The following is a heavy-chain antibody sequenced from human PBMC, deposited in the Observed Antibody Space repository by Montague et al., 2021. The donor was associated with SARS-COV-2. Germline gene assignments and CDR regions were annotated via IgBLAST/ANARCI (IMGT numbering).Heavy chain of an antibody. Sequence: SETLSLTCTVSGGSISGYYWTWIRQPPGKGLELIGYIFYNGDTNYNPSLKSRVTISVDTSKNQFSLKLSSVTAADTAVYYCATHRQHHNHWGQGTMVAVSS. V-gene: IGHV4-59*08. CDR2: IFYNGDT. CDR1: GGSISGYY. CDR3: ATHRQHHNH. D-gene: IGHD6-13*01. J-gene: IGHJ5*02.